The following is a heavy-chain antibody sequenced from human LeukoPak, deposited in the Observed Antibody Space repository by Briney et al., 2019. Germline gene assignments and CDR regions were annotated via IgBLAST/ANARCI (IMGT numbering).Heavy chain of an antibody. V-gene: IGHV3-49*04. CDR2: IRSKAYGGTT. CDR3: TRPYDFWSGYSTVDY. D-gene: IGHD3-3*01. CDR1: GSTFGDYA. J-gene: IGHJ4*02. Sequence: GGSLRLSCTASGSTFGDYAMSWVRQAPGKGLEWVGFIRSKAYGGTTEYAASVKGRFTISRDDSKSVAYLQMNSLKTEDTAVYYCTRPYDFWSGYSTVDYWGQGTLVTVSS.